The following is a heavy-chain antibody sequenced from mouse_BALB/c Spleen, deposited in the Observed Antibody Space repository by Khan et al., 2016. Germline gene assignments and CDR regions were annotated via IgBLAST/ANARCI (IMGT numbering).Heavy chain of an antibody. J-gene: IGHJ2*01. CDR3: AKGLRRGYYFDS. Sequence: QVQLQQSRAELVRPGASVKLSCKALGYTFTDYEMHWVKQTPVHGLEWIGAIHPGGGGSAYNQKFKVRATLTADKSSSTAYMELSSLTSEDSAVYYCAKGLRRGYYFDSWGQGTTLTVSS. CDR1: GYTFTDYE. V-gene: IGHV1-15*01. D-gene: IGHD2-4*01. CDR2: IHPGGGGS.